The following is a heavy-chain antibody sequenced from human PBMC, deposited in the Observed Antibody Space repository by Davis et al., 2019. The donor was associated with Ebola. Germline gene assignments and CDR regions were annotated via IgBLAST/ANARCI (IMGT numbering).Heavy chain of an antibody. CDR1: GFTFSTYA. V-gene: IGHV3-23*01. Sequence: PGGSLRLSCAGSGFTFSTYAMTWVRQAPGKGLEWVSRISGSGGDPHYADSVKGRFTISRDNSKSTLYLQMNALRAEDTALYYCARGAGDSHFFDCWGQGTLVTVSS. CDR3: ARGAGDSHFFDC. CDR2: ISGSGGDP. D-gene: IGHD2-21*02. J-gene: IGHJ4*02.